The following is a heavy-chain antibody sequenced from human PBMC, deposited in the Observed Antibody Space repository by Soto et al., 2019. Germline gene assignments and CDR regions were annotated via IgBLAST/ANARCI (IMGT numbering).Heavy chain of an antibody. V-gene: IGHV3-23*01. J-gene: IGHJ4*02. CDR1: GFTFSSYA. CDR2: ISGSGGST. Sequence: PGGSLRLSCAASGFTFSSYAMSWVRQAPGKGLEWVSAISGSGGSTYYADSVKGRFTISRDNSKNTLYLQMNSLRDEDTAVYYCARDTVAYTSPLYYFDYWGQGTLVTVSS. D-gene: IGHD2-21*01. CDR3: ARDTVAYTSPLYYFDY.